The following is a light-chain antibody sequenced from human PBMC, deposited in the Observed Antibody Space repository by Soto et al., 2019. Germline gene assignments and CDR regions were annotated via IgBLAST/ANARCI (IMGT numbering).Light chain of an antibody. CDR1: QSLLHSNGYNY. CDR3: MQALQTPPT. CDR2: LGS. Sequence: DIVMTQTPPSLPVNPGEPASISCRSSQSLLHSNGYNYLDWYLQKPGQSPQLLIYLGSNRASGVPDRFSGSGSGTDFTLKISRVEAEDVGVYYCMQALQTPPTFGQGTKVDIK. V-gene: IGKV2-28*01. J-gene: IGKJ1*01.